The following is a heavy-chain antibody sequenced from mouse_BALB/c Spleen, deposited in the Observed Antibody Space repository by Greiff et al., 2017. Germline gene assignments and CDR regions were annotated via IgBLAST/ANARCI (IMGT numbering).Heavy chain of an antibody. Sequence: QVQLQQSGPELVKPGASVRISCKASGYTFTSYYIHWVKQRPGQGLEWIGWIYPGNVNTKYNEKFKGKATLTADKSSSTAYMQLSSLTSEVSAVYFCARGGGYARETAMDYWGQGTSVTVSS. J-gene: IGHJ4*01. CDR3: ARGGGYARETAMDY. V-gene: IGHV1S56*01. D-gene: IGHD2-14*01. CDR2: IYPGNVNT. CDR1: GYTFTSYY.